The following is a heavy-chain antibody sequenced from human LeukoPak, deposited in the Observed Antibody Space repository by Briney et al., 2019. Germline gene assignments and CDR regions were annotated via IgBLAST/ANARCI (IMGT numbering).Heavy chain of an antibody. V-gene: IGHV4-30-2*01. D-gene: IGHD5-24*01. J-gene: IGHJ4*02. CDR2: IYHSGST. CDR3: ARSIIKSATIRFDY. CDR1: GGSISSGGYS. Sequence: PSETLSLTCAVSGGSISSGGYSWSWIRQPPGKGLEWIGYIYHSGSTYYNPSLKSRVTISVDRSKNQFSLKLSSVTAADTAVYYCARSIIKSATIRFDYWGQGTLVTVSS.